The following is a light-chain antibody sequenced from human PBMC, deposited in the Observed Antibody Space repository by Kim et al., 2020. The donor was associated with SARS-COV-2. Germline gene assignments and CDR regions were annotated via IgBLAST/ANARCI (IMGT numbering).Light chain of an antibody. J-gene: IGKJ1*01. CDR3: QQYGSSPWT. Sequence: PGERATLSCRASQSGSGSYLAWYQQKPGQAPRLLIYDASSRATGIPDRFSGGGSGTDFTLTISRLEPEDFAVYYCQQYGSSPWTFGQGTKVDIK. CDR1: QSGSGSY. CDR2: DAS. V-gene: IGKV3-20*01.